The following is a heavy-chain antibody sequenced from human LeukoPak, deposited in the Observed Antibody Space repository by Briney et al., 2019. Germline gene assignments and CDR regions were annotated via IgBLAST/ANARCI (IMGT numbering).Heavy chain of an antibody. CDR3: AGATGSVFAFDI. V-gene: IGHV3-23*01. CDR1: GFTFSSYA. D-gene: IGHD1-26*01. CDR2: ISGSGGST. J-gene: IGHJ3*02. Sequence: PGGSLRLSCAASGFTFSSYAMSWVRQAPGKGLEWVSAISGSGGSTYYADSVKGRFTISRDNSKNTLYLQMNSLRAEDTAVYYCAGATGSVFAFDIWGQGTMVTVSS.